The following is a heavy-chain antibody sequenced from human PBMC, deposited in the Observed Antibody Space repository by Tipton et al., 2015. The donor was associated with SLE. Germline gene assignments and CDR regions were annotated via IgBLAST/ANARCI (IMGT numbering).Heavy chain of an antibody. CDR3: GLGVPGPPYHYYMDV. J-gene: IGHJ6*03. CDR1: GGSYSTYF. D-gene: IGHD2-2*01. V-gene: IGHV4-34*01. CDR2: INHDGST. Sequence: LSLTCAVYGGSYSTYFWSWVRQPPGKGLELIGEINHDGSTNYNPSLKSRVTISIDTSKNQVSLNLRSVTAADTAVYYCGLGVPGPPYHYYMDVWGKGTTVTVSS.